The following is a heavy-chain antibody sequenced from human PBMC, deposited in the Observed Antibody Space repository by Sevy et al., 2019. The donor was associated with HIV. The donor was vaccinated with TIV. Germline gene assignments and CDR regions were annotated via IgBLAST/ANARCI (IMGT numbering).Heavy chain of an antibody. CDR2: IYYSGST. CDR1: GGSISSSSYY. D-gene: IGHD1-26*01. CDR3: ARQPRSFSGSPVSY. Sequence: SETLSITCTVSGGSISSSSYYWGWIRQPPGKGLEWFGSIYYSGSTYYNPSRKRRVTISVDTSKNQFSLKLSSVTAADTAGDYCARQPRSFSGSPVSYWGQGTLVTVSS. V-gene: IGHV4-39*01. J-gene: IGHJ4*02.